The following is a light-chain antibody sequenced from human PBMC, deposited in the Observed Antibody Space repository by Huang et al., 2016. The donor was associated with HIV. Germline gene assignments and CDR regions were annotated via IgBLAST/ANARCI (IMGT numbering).Light chain of an antibody. Sequence: IHLTQFPSSLSASVGDRITITCRASQDINNNLAWYQQKPGKAPKLLIYAACTLQSGVATRFSGSGSGTVFMLNINSLQPEDFATYYCQQFNDFLFGPGTKVDVK. V-gene: IGKV1-9*01. CDR1: QDINNN. CDR2: AAC. J-gene: IGKJ3*01. CDR3: QQFNDFL.